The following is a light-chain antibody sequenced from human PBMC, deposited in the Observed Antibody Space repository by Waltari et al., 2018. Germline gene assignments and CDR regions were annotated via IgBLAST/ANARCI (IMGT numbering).Light chain of an antibody. J-gene: IGKJ5*01. V-gene: IGKV4-1*01. CDR1: QSLFYSPINKTY. CDR3: QQYYSTPPIT. Sequence: DIVMTQSPDSLAVSLGERATINCKSSQSLFYSPINKTYLAWYQQKPGQSPKLLIYWASTRESGVPDRCGGSGSGTEFTLTISSLQAEDVAIYYCQQYYSTPPITFGQGTRLEIK. CDR2: WAS.